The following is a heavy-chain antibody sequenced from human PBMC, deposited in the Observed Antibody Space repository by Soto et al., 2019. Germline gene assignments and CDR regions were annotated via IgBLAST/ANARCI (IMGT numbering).Heavy chain of an antibody. Sequence: SETLSLTCTVSGGSISSGGYYWSWIRQHPGKGLEWIGYIYYSGCTYYNPSLKSRVTISVDTSKNQFSLKLISVTAAATAVYYCASTLYCSSTSCFPYYYGRDVWGQGTTVTVS. D-gene: IGHD2-2*01. V-gene: IGHV4-31*03. CDR1: GGSISSGGYY. J-gene: IGHJ6*02. CDR2: IYYSGCT. CDR3: ASTLYCSSTSCFPYYYGRDV.